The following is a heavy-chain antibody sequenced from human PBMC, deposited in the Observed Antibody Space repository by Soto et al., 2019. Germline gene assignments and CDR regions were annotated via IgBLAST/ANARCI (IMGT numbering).Heavy chain of an antibody. CDR2: IDSSGEK. CDR1: GLSISDSEMG. CDR3: ARRHLAVAVSPWFDP. D-gene: IGHD6-19*01. J-gene: IGHJ5*02. V-gene: IGHV2-26*01. Sequence: QVTLKESGPVVVKPTETLTLRCTVSGLSISDSEMGVSWIRQPPGKALEWLAHIDSSGEKSYRTFLKSRLTISKATSKSQIVLIMTNMDPADTGTYYCARRHLAVAVSPWFDPWGQGILVTVSS.